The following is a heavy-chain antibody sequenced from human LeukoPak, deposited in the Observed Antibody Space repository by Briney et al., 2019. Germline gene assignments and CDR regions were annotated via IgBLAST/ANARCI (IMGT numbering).Heavy chain of an antibody. J-gene: IGHJ4*02. CDR2: TSARGGDT. CDR1: GFTFSGYA. CDR3: AKYFTFYGDSRGYYFDF. Sequence: PGGSLRLSCAASGFTFSGYAMSWVRQTPGKGLEWVSATSARGGDTYYADSVKGRSTISRDNSKNTVYLQMNSLRAEDTALYYCAKYFTFYGDSRGYYFDFWGQGTLVTVSS. D-gene: IGHD4-17*01. V-gene: IGHV3-23*01.